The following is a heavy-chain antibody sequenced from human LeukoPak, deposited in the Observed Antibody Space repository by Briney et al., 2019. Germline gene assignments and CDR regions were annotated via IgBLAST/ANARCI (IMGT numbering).Heavy chain of an antibody. V-gene: IGHV1-18*01. Sequence: ASVKVSCKASGYTFTTYGITWVRQAPGQGLEWMGWIRASNGDTSYAQKFQGRLTITTDTYATTAYMELRSLTSDDTAIYYCARDQRFDDPKSGLASAYWGEGTLVTVSS. CDR1: GYTFTTYG. D-gene: IGHD3-9*01. CDR3: ARDQRFDDPKSGLASAY. CDR2: IRASNGDT. J-gene: IGHJ4*02.